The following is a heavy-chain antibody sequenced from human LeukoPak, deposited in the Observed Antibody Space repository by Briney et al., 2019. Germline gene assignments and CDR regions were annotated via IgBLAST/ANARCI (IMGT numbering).Heavy chain of an antibody. Sequence: GGSLRLSCTASGFTFGDYAMSWVRQATGKGLEWVGFIRSKTYGGTTEYAASVKDRFTISRDGSKSIALLQMNSLKTEDTAVYYCTRDRYCSSTTCAFDYWGQGTLVTVSS. D-gene: IGHD2-2*01. CDR3: TRDRYCSSTTCAFDY. J-gene: IGHJ4*02. CDR1: GFTFGDYA. V-gene: IGHV3-49*04. CDR2: IRSKTYGGTT.